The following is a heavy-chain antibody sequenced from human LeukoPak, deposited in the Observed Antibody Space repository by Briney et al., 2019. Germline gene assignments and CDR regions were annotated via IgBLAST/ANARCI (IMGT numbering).Heavy chain of an antibody. CDR2: IWYDGSNK. Sequence: PGGSLRLSCAASGFTFSSYGMHRVRQAPGKGLEWVAVIWYDGSNKYYADSVKGRFTISRDNSKNTLYLQMNSLRAEDTAVYYCAKDRYYDILTGYLDYWGQGTLVTVSS. CDR1: GFTFSSYG. J-gene: IGHJ4*02. CDR3: AKDRYYDILTGYLDY. V-gene: IGHV3-33*06. D-gene: IGHD3-9*01.